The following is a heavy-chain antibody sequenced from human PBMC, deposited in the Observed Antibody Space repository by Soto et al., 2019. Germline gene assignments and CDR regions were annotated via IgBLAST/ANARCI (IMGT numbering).Heavy chain of an antibody. V-gene: IGHV3-74*01. CDR2: ISSDGSST. CDR3: SSGGPGVPMYYSDD. CDR1: GFIFSEYW. J-gene: IGHJ1*01. D-gene: IGHD3-10*01. Sequence: ELQLVESGGDIVQPGGSLRLSCAASGFIFSEYWMHWVRQAPGKGLVWVSRISSDGSSTHYADSVKGRFTISRDNSKNTLYLQINSLTAEDTGVFYCSSGGPGVPMYYSDDWGQGTLVTVSS.